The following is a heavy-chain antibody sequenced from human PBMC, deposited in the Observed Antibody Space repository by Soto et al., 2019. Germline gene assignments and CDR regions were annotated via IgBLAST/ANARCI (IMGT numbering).Heavy chain of an antibody. V-gene: IGHV5-10-1*01. CDR3: AFLDTSLDFDF. CDR2: IDPSNSYT. D-gene: IGHD3-3*02. Sequence: PGESLKISCKGSGYRFTSYWISWVRQMPGKGLEWMGRIDPSNSYTHYSPSFHGHVTISXXXXXXTXYXQXXXXRAXDTAIYYCAFLDTSLDFDFWGQGTLVTVSS. CDR1: GYRFTSYW. J-gene: IGHJ4*02.